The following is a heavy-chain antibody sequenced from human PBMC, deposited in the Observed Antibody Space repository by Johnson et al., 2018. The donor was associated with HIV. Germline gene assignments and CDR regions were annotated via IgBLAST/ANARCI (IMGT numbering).Heavy chain of an antibody. CDR3: AKGRSGSYPYDAFDI. Sequence: VQVLESGGGVVQPGRSLRLSCAASGFTFDDYGMSWVRQAPGKGLEWVSGINWNGGSTGYADAVKGRFTISRDNSKNTLYLQMNSLRAEDTAVYYCAKGRSGSYPYDAFDIWGQGTVVTVSS. CDR1: GFTFDDYG. CDR2: INWNGGST. V-gene: IGHV3-20*04. J-gene: IGHJ3*02. D-gene: IGHD1-26*01.